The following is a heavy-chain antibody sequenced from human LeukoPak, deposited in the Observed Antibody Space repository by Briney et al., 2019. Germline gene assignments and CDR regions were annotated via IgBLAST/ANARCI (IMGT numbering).Heavy chain of an antibody. V-gene: IGHV3-66*01. CDR3: ARDYYGGNSEVISWHFDL. Sequence: TGGSLRLSCAASGFTVSSNYMSWVRQAPRKGLEWVSVIYGIGTSTYYADSVKGRFTISRDKSKNTLFLQMNSLRAEDTAVYYCARDYYGGNSEVISWHFDLWGRGTLVSVSS. CDR2: IYGIGTST. J-gene: IGHJ2*01. CDR1: GFTVSSNY. D-gene: IGHD4-23*01.